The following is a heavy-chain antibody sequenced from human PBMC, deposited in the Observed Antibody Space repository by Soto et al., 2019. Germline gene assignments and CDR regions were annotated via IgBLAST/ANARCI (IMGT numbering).Heavy chain of an antibody. CDR2: IYYSGST. CDR3: ARYRNHYSGCYFDY. J-gene: IGHJ4*02. Sequence: SETLSLTCTVSGGSVSSYYWSWIRQPPGKGLEWIGYIYYSGSTNYNPSLKSRVTISADTSKNQFSLKLSSVTAADTAVYYYARYRNHYSGCYFDYWGQGTLVTVSS. D-gene: IGHD1-26*01. V-gene: IGHV4-59*02. CDR1: GGSVSSYY.